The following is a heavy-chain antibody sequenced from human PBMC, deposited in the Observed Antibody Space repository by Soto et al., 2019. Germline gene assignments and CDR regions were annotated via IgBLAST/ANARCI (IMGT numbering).Heavy chain of an antibody. V-gene: IGHV3-30-3*01. Sequence: QVQLVESGGGVVQPGRSLRLSCAASGFTFSSYAMHWVRQAPGKGLEWVAVISYDGSNKYYADSVKGRFTISRDNSKNTLYLQMNSLRAEDTAVYYCAREPYRIGDYDSSGYFDYWGQGTLVTVSS. CDR3: AREPYRIGDYDSSGYFDY. CDR1: GFTFSSYA. D-gene: IGHD3-22*01. CDR2: ISYDGSNK. J-gene: IGHJ4*02.